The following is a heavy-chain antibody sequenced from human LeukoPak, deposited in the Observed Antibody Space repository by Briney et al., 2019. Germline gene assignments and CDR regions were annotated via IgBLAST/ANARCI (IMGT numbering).Heavy chain of an antibody. D-gene: IGHD6-19*01. CDR1: GFTFSSYA. V-gene: IGHV3-30*04. Sequence: GGSLRLSCAASGFTFSSYAMHWVRQAPGKGLEWVAVISYDGSNKYYADSVKGRFTISRDNSKNTLYLQMNSLRAEDTAVYYCARASGSGPHGNDYWGQGTLVTVSS. CDR3: ARASGSGPHGNDY. CDR2: ISYDGSNK. J-gene: IGHJ4*02.